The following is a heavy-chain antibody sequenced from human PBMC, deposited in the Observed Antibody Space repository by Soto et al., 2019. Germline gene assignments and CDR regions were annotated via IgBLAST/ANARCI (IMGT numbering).Heavy chain of an antibody. D-gene: IGHD2-15*01. Sequence: SETLSLTCTVSGAYMRNDYYYWSWVRQKPGKDLEWIGHMHHSGRTHYNPSLKSRVAISVDTSKNQFSLYLNSVTAADTAVYYCARWVEDSRDHFAFWGRGTPVIGSS. V-gene: IGHV4-31*03. CDR2: MHHSGRT. CDR3: ARWVEDSRDHFAF. CDR1: GAYMRNDYYY. J-gene: IGHJ4*01.